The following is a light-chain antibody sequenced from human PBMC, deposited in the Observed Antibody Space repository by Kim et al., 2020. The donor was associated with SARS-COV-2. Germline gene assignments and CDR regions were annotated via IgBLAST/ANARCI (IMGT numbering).Light chain of an antibody. CDR3: QVWDSSSDHPV. CDR1: SIGSKS. V-gene: IGLV3-21*04. Sequence: APGSTARITCGGNSIGSKSAHWYQQKPGQAPVLVIYYDSDRPSGIPERFSGSNPGNTATLTISRVEAGDEADYYCQVWDSSSDHPVFGGGTQLTVL. CDR2: YDS. J-gene: IGLJ3*02.